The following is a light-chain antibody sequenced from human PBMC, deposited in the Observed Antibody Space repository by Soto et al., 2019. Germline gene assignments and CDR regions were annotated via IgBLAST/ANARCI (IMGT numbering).Light chain of an antibody. CDR1: QSSSSW. CDR3: QQYNSYSWT. V-gene: IGKV1-5*01. J-gene: IGKJ1*01. Sequence: DIQMTQSPFTLSASVGDRVTITCRASQSSSSWLAWYQQKPGKAPKLLIYDASSLESGVPSRFSGSGSGTEFTLTISSLQPDDFATYYCQQYNSYSWTFGQGTKVDI. CDR2: DAS.